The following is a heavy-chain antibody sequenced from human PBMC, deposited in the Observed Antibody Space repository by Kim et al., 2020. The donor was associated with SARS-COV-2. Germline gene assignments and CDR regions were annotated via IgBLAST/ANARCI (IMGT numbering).Heavy chain of an antibody. V-gene: IGHV4-34*01. J-gene: IGHJ4*02. D-gene: IGHD3-10*01. CDR2: INHSGST. CDR1: GGSFSGYY. Sequence: SETLSLTCAVYGGSFSGYYWSWIRQPPGKGLEWIGEINHSGSTNYNPSLKSRVTISVDTSKNQFSLKLSSVTAADTAVYYCARGRISMVRGVIPYYFDYWGQGTLVTVSS. CDR3: ARGRISMVRGVIPYYFDY.